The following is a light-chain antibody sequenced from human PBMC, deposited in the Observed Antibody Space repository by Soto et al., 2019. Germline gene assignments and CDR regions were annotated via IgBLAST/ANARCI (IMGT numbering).Light chain of an antibody. V-gene: IGLV2-14*01. CDR1: SSDVGGYTY. Sequence: QSALTQPASVSGSPGQSITIPCTGTSSDVGGYTYVSWYQQHPGKAPKLIVYEVTNRPSGVSNRFSGSKSGNTASLTISGLQAEDEADYYCSSYTTSSTLVFGGVTKLTVL. CDR3: SSYTTSSTLV. J-gene: IGLJ3*02. CDR2: EVT.